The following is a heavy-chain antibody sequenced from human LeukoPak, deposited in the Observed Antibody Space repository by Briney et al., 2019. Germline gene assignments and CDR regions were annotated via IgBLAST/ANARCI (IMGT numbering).Heavy chain of an antibody. Sequence: PSETLSPTCAVYGGSFSGYYWSWIRQPPGKGLEWIGEINHSGSTNYNPSLKSRVTISVDTSKNQFSLKLSSVTAADTAIYFCARCPSGGSCYPTKWGQGTLVTVSS. J-gene: IGHJ4*02. CDR1: GGSFSGYY. CDR3: ARCPSGGSCYPTK. D-gene: IGHD2-15*01. CDR2: INHSGST. V-gene: IGHV4-34*01.